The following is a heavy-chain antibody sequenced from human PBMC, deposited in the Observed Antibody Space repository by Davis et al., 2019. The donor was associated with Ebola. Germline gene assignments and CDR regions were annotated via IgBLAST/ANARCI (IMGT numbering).Heavy chain of an antibody. Sequence: PGGSLRLSCTDSVITFSSYAMTWVRQAPGKGLEWVSAISGSGGSTYYADSVKGRFTISRDNSKKTLYLQMNSLRAEDTAVYYCARGWDSSGWQNWGQGTLVTVSS. CDR3: ARGWDSSGWQN. D-gene: IGHD6-19*01. J-gene: IGHJ4*02. CDR1: VITFSSYA. V-gene: IGHV3-23*01. CDR2: ISGSGGST.